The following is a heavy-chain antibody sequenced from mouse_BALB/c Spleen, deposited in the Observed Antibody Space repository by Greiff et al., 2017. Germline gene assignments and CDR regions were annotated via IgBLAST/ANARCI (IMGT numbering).Heavy chain of an antibody. Sequence: EVKLMESGPGLVKPSQSLSLTCTVTGYSITSDYAWNWIRQFPGNKLEWMGYISYSGSTSYNPSLKSRISITRDTSKNQFFLQLNSVTTEDTATYYCARFYDYDVGYWGQGTLVTVSA. D-gene: IGHD2-4*01. J-gene: IGHJ3*01. CDR1: GYSITSDYA. CDR2: ISYSGST. V-gene: IGHV3-2*02. CDR3: ARFYDYDVGY.